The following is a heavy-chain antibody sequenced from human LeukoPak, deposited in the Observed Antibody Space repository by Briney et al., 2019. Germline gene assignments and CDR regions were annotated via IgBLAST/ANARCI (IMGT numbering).Heavy chain of an antibody. V-gene: IGHV3-23*01. CDR3: AKDGADYDSDYFDY. Sequence: GGSLRLSCAASGFTFSSYAMSWVRQAPGKGLEWVSRISGGAGTTYYAASVKGRFTISRDNSKNTLYLQINSLRAEDTAVYYCAKDGADYDSDYFDYWGQGTLVTVSS. J-gene: IGHJ4*02. D-gene: IGHD3-3*01. CDR1: GFTFSSYA. CDR2: ISGGAGTT.